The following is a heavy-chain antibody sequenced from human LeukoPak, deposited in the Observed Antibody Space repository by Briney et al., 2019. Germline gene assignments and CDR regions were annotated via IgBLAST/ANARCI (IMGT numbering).Heavy chain of an antibody. CDR3: ARALTTSNRFDY. CDR1: GGSISSYY. J-gene: IGHJ4*02. V-gene: IGHV4-59*08. CDR2: IYYSGST. Sequence: PSETLSLTCTVSGGSISSYYWSWIRQPPGKGLEWIGYIYYSGSTNYNPSLKSRVTISVDTSKNQFSLKLSSVTAADTAVYYCARALTTSNRFDYWAQGTLVTVSS. D-gene: IGHD4-11*01.